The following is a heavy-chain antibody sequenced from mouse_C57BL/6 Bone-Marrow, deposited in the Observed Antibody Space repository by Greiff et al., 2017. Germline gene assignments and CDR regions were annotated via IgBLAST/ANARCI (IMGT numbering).Heavy chain of an antibody. V-gene: IGHV5-12*01. CDR2: ISNGGGST. CDR3: ARDYYGSSDY. CDR1: GFTFSDYY. J-gene: IGHJ2*01. Sequence: EVQLQQSGGGLVQPGGSLKLSCAASGFTFSDYYMSWVRQTPEKRLEWVAYISNGGGSTYYPDTVKGRFTISRDNAKNTLYLQMSRLKSEDTARYYCARDYYGSSDYWGQGTTLTVSS. D-gene: IGHD1-1*01.